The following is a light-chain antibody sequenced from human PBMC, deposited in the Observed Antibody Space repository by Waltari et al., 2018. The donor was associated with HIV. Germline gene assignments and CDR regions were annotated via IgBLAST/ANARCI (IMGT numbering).Light chain of an antibody. CDR2: GAY. CDR1: QSVSTY. Sequence: DIQMTQSPSSLSASGGDRVTITCRASQSVSTYLNWYQHKPGSAPKLLIFGAYNLQSGVPSRFSGSGSGTDFTLIINSLQNEDFATYFCQQSYTTPPTFGQGTKVEVK. V-gene: IGKV1-39*01. J-gene: IGKJ1*01. CDR3: QQSYTTPPT.